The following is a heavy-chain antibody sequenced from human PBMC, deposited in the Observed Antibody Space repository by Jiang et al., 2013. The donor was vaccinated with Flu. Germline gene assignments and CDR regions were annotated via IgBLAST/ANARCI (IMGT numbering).Heavy chain of an antibody. J-gene: IGHJ3*02. CDR2: INPNSGGT. Sequence: SGYTFTGYYMHWVRQAPGQGLEWMGRINPNSGGTNYAQKFQGRVTMTRDTSISTAYMELSRLRSDDTAVYYCARERGLDAFDIWGQGTMVTVSS. V-gene: IGHV1-2*06. CDR1: GYTFTGYY. CDR3: ARERGLDAFDI. D-gene: IGHD2-15*01.